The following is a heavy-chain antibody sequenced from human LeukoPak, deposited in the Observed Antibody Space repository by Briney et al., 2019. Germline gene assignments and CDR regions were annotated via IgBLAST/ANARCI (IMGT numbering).Heavy chain of an antibody. CDR3: VKGSGQQLARVY. CDR2: IWYDGSNK. J-gene: IGHJ4*02. Sequence: PGGSLRLSCAASGFTFSSYGMHWVRQAPGKGLEWVAVIWYDGSNKYYADSVKGRFTISRDNSKNTLYLQMNSLRAEDTAVYYCVKGSGQQLARVYWGQGILVTVSS. V-gene: IGHV3-33*06. D-gene: IGHD6-13*01. CDR1: GFTFSSYG.